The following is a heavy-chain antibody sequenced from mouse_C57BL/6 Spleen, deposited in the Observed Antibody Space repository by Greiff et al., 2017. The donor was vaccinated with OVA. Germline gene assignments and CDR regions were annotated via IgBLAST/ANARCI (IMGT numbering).Heavy chain of an antibody. Sequence: QVQLQQPGAELVMPGASVKLSCKASGYTFTSYWMHWVKQRPGQGLEWIGEIDPSDSYTNYNQKFKGKSTLTVDQSSSTAYMQLSSLTSEDSAVYDCARRYYGSSYNAMDYWGQGTSVTVSS. D-gene: IGHD1-1*01. CDR1: GYTFTSYW. J-gene: IGHJ4*01. CDR3: ARRYYGSSYNAMDY. CDR2: IDPSDSYT. V-gene: IGHV1-69*01.